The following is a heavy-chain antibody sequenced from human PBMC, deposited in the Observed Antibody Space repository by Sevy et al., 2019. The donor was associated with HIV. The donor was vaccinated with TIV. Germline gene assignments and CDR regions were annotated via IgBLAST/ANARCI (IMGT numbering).Heavy chain of an antibody. D-gene: IGHD4-17*01. V-gene: IGHV3-21*01. J-gene: IGHJ4*02. CDR3: ARDLPPSATTVAHFDY. Sequence: GGSLRLSCAASGFTFSSYNMNWVRQAPGKGLEWISSITGDSSYMYDADSVKGRFTISRDNAKNSLYLHMNGLRAEDTAVYYCARDLPPSATTVAHFDYWGRGTLVTVSS. CDR1: GFTFSSYN. CDR2: ITGDSSYM.